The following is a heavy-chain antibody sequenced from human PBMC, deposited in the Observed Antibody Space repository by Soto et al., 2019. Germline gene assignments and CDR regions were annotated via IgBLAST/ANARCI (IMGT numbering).Heavy chain of an antibody. CDR2: IYHSGST. V-gene: IGHV4-30-2*01. CDR3: ATYGSGSYYGMDV. Sequence: SETLSLTCAVSGGSISSGGYSWSWIRQPPGKGLEWIGYIYHSGSTYYNPSLKSRVTISVDRSKNQFSLKLSSVTAADTAVYYCATYGSGSYYGMDVWGQGTTVNVSS. CDR1: GGSISSGGYS. J-gene: IGHJ6*02. D-gene: IGHD3-10*01.